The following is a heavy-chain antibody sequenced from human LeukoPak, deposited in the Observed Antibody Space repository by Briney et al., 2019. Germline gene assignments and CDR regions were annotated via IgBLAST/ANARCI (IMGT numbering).Heavy chain of an antibody. Sequence: GGSLRLSCAASGFTFNDAWMNWVRQAPGKGLEWVSSISSSSSYIYYADSVKGRFTISRDNAKNSLYLQMNSLRAEDTAVYYCARDTAARTTFDIWGQGTMVTVSS. CDR3: ARDTAARTTFDI. J-gene: IGHJ3*02. V-gene: IGHV3-21*01. D-gene: IGHD6-6*01. CDR1: GFTFNDAW. CDR2: ISSSSSYI.